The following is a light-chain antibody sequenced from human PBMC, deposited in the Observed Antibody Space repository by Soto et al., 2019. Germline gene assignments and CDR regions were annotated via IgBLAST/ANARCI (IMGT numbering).Light chain of an antibody. CDR3: QKYGSSPTIT. CDR2: GAS. Sequence: IVLTQSPGTLSLSPGERATLSCRASQSVSSSYLAWYQQKPGQAPRLLIYGASSRATGIPDRFSGSGSGTDFTLTISRLEPEDFAVYFYQKYGSSPTITFGQGTRLEIK. V-gene: IGKV3-20*01. CDR1: QSVSSSY. J-gene: IGKJ5*01.